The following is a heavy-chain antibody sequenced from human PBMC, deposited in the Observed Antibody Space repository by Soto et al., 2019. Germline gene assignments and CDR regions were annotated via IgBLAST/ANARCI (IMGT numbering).Heavy chain of an antibody. CDR3: ASGSCGITGCYGRWFDP. CDR1: GFTFSTYW. Sequence: EVQLVESGGGLVQPGGSLRLSCAASGFTFSTYWMSWVRQAPGTGLEWVANIKQDGSEKYYGDSVKGRFTISRDNAKNSLYLQMTSLRAEDTAVYYCASGSCGITGCYGRWFDPWGQGTLVTVSS. CDR2: IKQDGSEK. J-gene: IGHJ5*02. V-gene: IGHV3-7*01. D-gene: IGHD2-2*03.